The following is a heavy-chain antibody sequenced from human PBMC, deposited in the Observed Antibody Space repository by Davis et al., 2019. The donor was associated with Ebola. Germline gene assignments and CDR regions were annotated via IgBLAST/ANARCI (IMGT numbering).Heavy chain of an antibody. Sequence: ASVKVSCKASGYTFTSYGISWVRQAPGQGLEWMGWINAGNGNTKYSQKFQGRVTMTTDTSTSTAYMEVGILRSDDTAVYYCARAQFPTTSDHWGQGTLVTVSS. CDR2: INAGNGNT. D-gene: IGHD1-1*01. J-gene: IGHJ4*02. CDR1: GYTFTSYG. V-gene: IGHV1-18*01. CDR3: ARAQFPTTSDH.